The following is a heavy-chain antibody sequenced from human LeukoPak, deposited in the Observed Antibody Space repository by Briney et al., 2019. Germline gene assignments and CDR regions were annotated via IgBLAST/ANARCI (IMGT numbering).Heavy chain of an antibody. Sequence: TSETLSLTCTVSGGSISSSSYYWGWIRRPPGKGLEWIGSIYYSGSTYYNPSLKSRVTISVDTSKNQFSLKLSSVTAADTAVYYCARRNSGSFLFDYWGQGTLVTVSS. J-gene: IGHJ4*02. CDR2: IYYSGST. D-gene: IGHD1-26*01. V-gene: IGHV4-39*01. CDR1: GGSISSSSYY. CDR3: ARRNSGSFLFDY.